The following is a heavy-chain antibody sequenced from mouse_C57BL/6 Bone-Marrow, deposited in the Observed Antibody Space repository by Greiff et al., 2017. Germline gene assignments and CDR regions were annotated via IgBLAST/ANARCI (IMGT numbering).Heavy chain of an antibody. CDR2: LWSGGST. CDR1: GFSLTSYG. V-gene: IGHV2-2*01. CDR3: ARTQIYDGYRYAMDY. D-gene: IGHD2-3*01. Sequence: VHLVESGPGLVQPSQSLSITCTVSGFSLTSYGVHWVRQSPGKGLEWLGVLWSGGSTDYNAAFISRLSISKDNSKSQVFFKMNSLQADDTAIYYCARTQIYDGYRYAMDYWGQGTSVTVSS. J-gene: IGHJ4*01.